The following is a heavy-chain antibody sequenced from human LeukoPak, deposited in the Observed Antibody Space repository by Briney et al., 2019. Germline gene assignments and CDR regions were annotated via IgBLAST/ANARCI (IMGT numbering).Heavy chain of an antibody. D-gene: IGHD1-26*01. J-gene: IGHJ3*02. Sequence: NPSETLSLTRAVYGGSFSGYYWSWIRQPPGKGLERIGEINHSGSTNYNPSLKSRVTISVDTSKNQFSLKLSSVTAADTAVYYCARRRRIVGATPGAFDIWGQGTMVTVSS. V-gene: IGHV4-34*01. CDR3: ARRRRIVGATPGAFDI. CDR1: GGSFSGYY. CDR2: INHSGST.